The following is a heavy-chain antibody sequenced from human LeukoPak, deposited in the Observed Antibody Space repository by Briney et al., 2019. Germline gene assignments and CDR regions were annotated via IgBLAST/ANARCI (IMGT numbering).Heavy chain of an antibody. CDR2: IYYSGST. Sequence: SETLSLTCTVSGGSISSSSYYWGWIRQPPGKGLEWIGSIYYSGSTYYNPSLKSRVTILVDTSKNQFSLKLSSVTAADTAVYYCAKVFYPAAGTGRVDFPFDFWGQGTLVTVSS. CDR3: AKVFYPAAGTGRVDFPFDF. J-gene: IGHJ4*02. D-gene: IGHD6-13*01. CDR1: GGSISSSSYY. V-gene: IGHV4-39*07.